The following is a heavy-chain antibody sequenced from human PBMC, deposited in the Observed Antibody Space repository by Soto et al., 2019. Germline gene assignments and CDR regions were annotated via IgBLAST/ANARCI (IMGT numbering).Heavy chain of an antibody. V-gene: IGHV1-18*04. J-gene: IGHJ5*02. CDR2: ISAYNGNA. Sequence: QVQLVQSGAEVKKPGASVKVSCRASGYTFTNYGFTWGRQAPGQGLEWMGWISAYNGNANYGQNFQGRVIMTTDTATSTAHMELRSLRYDDTAIYYCARGSRFDWFDPWGQGTLVTVSS. D-gene: IGHD3-3*01. CDR1: GYTFTNYG. CDR3: ARGSRFDWFDP.